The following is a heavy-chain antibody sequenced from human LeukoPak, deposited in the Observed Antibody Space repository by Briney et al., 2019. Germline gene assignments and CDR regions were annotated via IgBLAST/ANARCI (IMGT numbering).Heavy chain of an antibody. Sequence: SETLSLTCTVSGGSICSYYWSWIRQPAGKGLEWIGRIYTSGSTNYNPSLKSRVTMSVDTSKNQFSLKLSSVTAADTAVYYCASRGVAAAGYDYWGQGTLVTVSS. D-gene: IGHD6-13*01. CDR2: IYTSGST. J-gene: IGHJ4*02. V-gene: IGHV4-4*07. CDR3: ASRGVAAAGYDY. CDR1: GGSICSYY.